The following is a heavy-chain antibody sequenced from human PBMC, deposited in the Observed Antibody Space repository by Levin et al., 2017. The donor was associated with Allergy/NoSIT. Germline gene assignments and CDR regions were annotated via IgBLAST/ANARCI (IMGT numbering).Heavy chain of an antibody. CDR1: GGSFSGYY. J-gene: IGHJ3*02. CDR3: ASPGYCSGDTCYSWAFDI. V-gene: IGHV4-34*01. Sequence: SETLSLTCAVYGGSFSGYYWSWIRQPPGKGLEWIGEINDSGDTNYNPSLKSRVTISVDTSKKQFSLNLNSVTAADTAVYYCASPGYCSGDTCYSWAFDIWGQGTMVTVSS. D-gene: IGHD2-15*01. CDR2: INDSGDT.